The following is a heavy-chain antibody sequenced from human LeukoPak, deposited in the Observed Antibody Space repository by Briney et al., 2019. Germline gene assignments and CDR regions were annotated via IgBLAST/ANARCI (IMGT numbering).Heavy chain of an antibody. J-gene: IGHJ4*02. CDR3: ARGTTQMVRGDFFFDY. D-gene: IGHD3-10*01. Sequence: GASVKVSCKASGYTFTGYYMHWVRQAPGQGLEWMGWINPNSGGTNYAQKFQGRVTMTRDTSISTAYMELRSLRSDDTAVYYCARGTTQMVRGDFFFDYWGQGTLVTVSS. V-gene: IGHV1-2*02. CDR1: GYTFTGYY. CDR2: INPNSGGT.